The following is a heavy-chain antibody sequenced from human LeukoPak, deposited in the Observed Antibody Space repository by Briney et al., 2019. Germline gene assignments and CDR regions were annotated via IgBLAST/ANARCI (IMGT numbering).Heavy chain of an antibody. D-gene: IGHD3-22*01. CDR3: ARVLTFYYDSSGYHFDY. CDR1: VYTFTIYG. CDR2: IRPYNGNT. V-gene: IGHV1-18*01. J-gene: IGHJ4*02. Sequence: ASVSVSFKASVYTFTIYGISWVRQAPGQGGEGMGWIRPYNGNTNYAQKLQGRVTMTTDTSTSTAYMELRSLRSDDTAVYYCARVLTFYYDSSGYHFDYWGQGTLVTVSS.